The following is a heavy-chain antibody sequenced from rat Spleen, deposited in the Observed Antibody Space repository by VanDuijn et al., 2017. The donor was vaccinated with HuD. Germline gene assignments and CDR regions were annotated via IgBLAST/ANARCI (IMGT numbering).Heavy chain of an antibody. Sequence: QVQLKESGPGLVKPSETLSLTCTVSGFSLTSYHVSWVRQPPGKGLEWIAAVSSGGDSYYNSGLKSRLSISRDISTRQVFLKINSLQTEDTAIYFCTRERVPGFAFYFDYWGQGVMVTVSS. CDR2: VSSGGDS. J-gene: IGHJ2*01. D-gene: IGHD1-4*01. CDR3: TRERVPGFAFYFDY. V-gene: IGHV2S12*01. CDR1: GFSLTSYH.